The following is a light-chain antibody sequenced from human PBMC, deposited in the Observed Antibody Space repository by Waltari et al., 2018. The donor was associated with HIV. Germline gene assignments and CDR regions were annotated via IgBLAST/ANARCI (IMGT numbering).Light chain of an antibody. V-gene: IGLV2-14*01. CDR1: RSDIGASNY. CDR3: SSYTTSNTYV. J-gene: IGLJ1*01. Sequence: QSALAQPASVSGSPGQSITFSCTGTRSDIGASNYVSWYQKHPDKAPKVIIYRVKSRPSGVSDRFSGSKSGNTASLTISGLQAEDEADYYCSSYTTSNTYVFGRGTTVSVL. CDR2: RVK.